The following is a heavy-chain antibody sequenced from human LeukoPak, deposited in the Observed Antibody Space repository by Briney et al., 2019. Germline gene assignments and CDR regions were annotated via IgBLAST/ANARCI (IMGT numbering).Heavy chain of an antibody. CDR2: IYYSGST. J-gene: IGHJ4*02. V-gene: IGHV4-59*08. D-gene: IGHD5-18*01. Sequence: SETLSRTGTVSGGSISSYYWSWIRQAPGKGLEGIGYIYYSGSTNYNPSLKSRVTISVDTSKNQFSLKLSSVTAADTAVYYCAGNSSGYEFDYWGQGTLVTVSS. CDR3: AGNSSGYEFDY. CDR1: GGSISSYY.